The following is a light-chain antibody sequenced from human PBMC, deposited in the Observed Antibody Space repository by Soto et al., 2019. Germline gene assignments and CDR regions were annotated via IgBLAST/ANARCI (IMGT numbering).Light chain of an antibody. V-gene: IGKV1-5*01. CDR2: DAS. J-gene: IGKJ1*01. CDR3: QQYNSYST. Sequence: DMQMTQSPSTLSASVGDRVTITCRASQSISSWLAWYQQKPGKAPKLLIYDASSLESGVPSRFSGSGSGTEFTLTISSLQPDDFATCYCQQYNSYSTFGQGTKVEIK. CDR1: QSISSW.